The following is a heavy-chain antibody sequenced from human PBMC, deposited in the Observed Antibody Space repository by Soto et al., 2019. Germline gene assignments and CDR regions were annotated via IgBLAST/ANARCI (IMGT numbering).Heavy chain of an antibody. V-gene: IGHV3-23*01. Sequence: VGSLRLSCAASGFTFSNYAMNWVRQAPGKGLEWVSTISGSGGDTFCADSVKGRFTISRDNSKNTLYLQMNSLTAEDTAIYYCAKDRAGNLYFDYWGQGTLVTVSS. CDR3: AKDRAGNLYFDY. CDR2: ISGSGGDT. CDR1: GFTFSNYA. J-gene: IGHJ4*02.